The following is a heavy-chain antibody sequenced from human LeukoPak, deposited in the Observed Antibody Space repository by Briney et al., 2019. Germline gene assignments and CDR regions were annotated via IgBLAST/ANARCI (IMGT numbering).Heavy chain of an antibody. CDR1: GFTFSSYA. D-gene: IGHD3-3*01. CDR3: TTYTDFWSGYQDAFDI. CDR2: ISGSGGST. V-gene: IGHV3-23*01. J-gene: IGHJ3*02. Sequence: GGSLRLSCAASGFTFSSYAMSWVRQAPGKGLEWVSAISGSGGSTYYADSVKGRFTISRDNSKNTLYLQMNSLKTEDTAVYYCTTYTDFWSGYQDAFDIWGQGTMVTVSS.